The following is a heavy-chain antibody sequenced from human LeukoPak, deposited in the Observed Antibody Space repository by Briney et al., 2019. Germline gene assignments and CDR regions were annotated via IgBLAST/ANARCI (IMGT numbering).Heavy chain of an antibody. V-gene: IGHV4-34*01. CDR3: ARGPYYGSGSYTY. CDR1: GGSFSGYY. Sequence: SETLSLTCAVYGGSFSGYYWSWIRQPPAKGQEWIGEINHSGSTNYNPSPKSRVTISVDTSKNQCSLKLSSVPAADTAVYYCARGPYYGSGSYTYWGQGTLVTVSS. CDR2: INHSGST. J-gene: IGHJ4*02. D-gene: IGHD3-10*01.